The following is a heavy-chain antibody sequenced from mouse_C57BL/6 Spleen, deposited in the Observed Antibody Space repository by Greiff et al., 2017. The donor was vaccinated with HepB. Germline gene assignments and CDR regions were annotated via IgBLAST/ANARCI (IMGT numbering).Heavy chain of an antibody. V-gene: IGHV1-55*01. Sequence: VQLQQPGAELVKPGASVKMSCKASGYTFTSYWITWVKQRPGQGLEWIGDIYPGSGSTNYNEKFKSKATLTVDTSSSTAYMQLSSLTSEDSAVYYCARVYYYGSSPPYGYFDVWGTGTTVTVSS. CDR2: IYPGSGST. D-gene: IGHD1-1*01. CDR3: ARVYYYGSSPPYGYFDV. J-gene: IGHJ1*03. CDR1: GYTFTSYW.